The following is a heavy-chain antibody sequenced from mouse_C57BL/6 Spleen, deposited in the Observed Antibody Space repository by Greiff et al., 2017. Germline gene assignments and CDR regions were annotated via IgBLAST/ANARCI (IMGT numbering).Heavy chain of an antibody. CDR2: IYPRSGNT. Sequence: QVQLQQSGAELARPGASVKLSCTASGYTFTSYGISWVKQRTGQGLEWIGEIYPRSGNTYYNEKFKGKATLNADKSSSTAYMELRSLTSEDSAVYFCARSAFAYWGQGTLVTVSA. CDR3: ARSAFAY. J-gene: IGHJ3*01. D-gene: IGHD6-1*01. CDR1: GYTFTSYG. V-gene: IGHV1-81*01.